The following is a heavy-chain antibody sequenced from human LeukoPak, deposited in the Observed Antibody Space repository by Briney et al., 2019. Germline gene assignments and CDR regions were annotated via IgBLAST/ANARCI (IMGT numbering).Heavy chain of an antibody. D-gene: IGHD3-10*01. J-gene: IGHJ4*02. CDR1: GGSFSGYY. V-gene: IGHV4-34*01. CDR3: ARGPRRITMVRGVMDFDY. CDR2: INHSGST. Sequence: PSETLSLTCAVYGGSFSGYYWSWIRQPPGKGLEWIGEINHSGSTNYNPSLKSRVTISVDTSKNQFSLKLSSVTAADTAVYYCARGPRRITMVRGVMDFDYWGLGTLVTVSS.